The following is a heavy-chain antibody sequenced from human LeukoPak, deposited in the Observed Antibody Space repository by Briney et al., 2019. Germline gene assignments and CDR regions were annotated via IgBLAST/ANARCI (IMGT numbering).Heavy chain of an antibody. D-gene: IGHD2-21*02. V-gene: IGHV3-21*01. CDR2: ISTSSSFI. CDR1: GFTFSSYS. Sequence: PGGSLRLSCAASGFTFSSYSMNWVRQAPGKGLEWVSSISTSSSFIYYADSVKGRFTISRDNAKNSLYLQMNSPRAEDTAVYYCARDGSRGNLVTAPDYWGQGTLVTVSS. CDR3: ARDGSRGNLVTAPDY. J-gene: IGHJ4*02.